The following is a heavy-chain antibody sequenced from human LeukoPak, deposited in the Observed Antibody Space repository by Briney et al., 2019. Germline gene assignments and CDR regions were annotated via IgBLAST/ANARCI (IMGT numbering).Heavy chain of an antibody. D-gene: IGHD3-10*01. CDR3: ARKSASGNYPLDY. J-gene: IGHJ4*02. CDR1: GFNFGSSS. V-gene: IGHV3-23*01. Sequence: GGSLRLSCAASGFNFGSSSMTWVRPAPGKGLGWVSVICADSATTFYADAVKGRFTISRDNAKNTVFLQMSSLRAEDTALYYCARKSASGNYPLDYWGQGTLVTVSS. CDR2: ICADSATT.